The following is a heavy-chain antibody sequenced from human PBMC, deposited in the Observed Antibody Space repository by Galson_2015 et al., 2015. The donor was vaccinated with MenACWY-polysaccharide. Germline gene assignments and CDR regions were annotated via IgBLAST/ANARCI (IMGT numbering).Heavy chain of an antibody. CDR1: GFTFSNYF. V-gene: IGHV3-23*01. D-gene: IGHD2-15*01. Sequence: SLRLSCAASGFTFSNYFMTWVRQAPGKGLEWVSTVTSSGDATYYADSVKGRFTISRDNSRNTLYLQMSSLRAEDTAVYYCSRYCSGIRCYSGLDYWGQGTLVTASS. J-gene: IGHJ4*02. CDR3: SRYCSGIRCYSGLDY. CDR2: VTSSGDAT.